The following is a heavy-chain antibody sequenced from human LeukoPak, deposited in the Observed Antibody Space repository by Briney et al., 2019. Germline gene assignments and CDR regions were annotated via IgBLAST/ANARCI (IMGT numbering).Heavy chain of an antibody. Sequence: SETLSLTCTVFGGSISSSSYYWGWIRQPPGKGLEWIGSIYYSGSTYYNPSLKSRVTISVDTSKNQFSLKLSSVTAADTAVYYCARQVAVNDAFDIWGQGTMVTVSS. D-gene: IGHD6-19*01. CDR1: GGSISSSSYY. J-gene: IGHJ3*02. CDR2: IYYSGST. CDR3: ARQVAVNDAFDI. V-gene: IGHV4-39*01.